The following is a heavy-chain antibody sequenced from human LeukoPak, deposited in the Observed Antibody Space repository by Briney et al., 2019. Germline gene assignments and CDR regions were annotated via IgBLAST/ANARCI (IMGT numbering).Heavy chain of an antibody. J-gene: IGHJ5*02. CDR3: ARGHRLRRGPLVGNWFGP. Sequence: GASVKVSCKASGYTFTSYDINWVRQATGQGLEWMGWMNPNSGNTGYAQKFQGRVTMTRNTSISTAYMELSSLRSEDTAVYYCARGHRLRRGPLVGNWFGPWGQGTLVTVSS. V-gene: IGHV1-8*01. CDR1: GYTFTSYD. D-gene: IGHD4-17*01. CDR2: MNPNSGNT.